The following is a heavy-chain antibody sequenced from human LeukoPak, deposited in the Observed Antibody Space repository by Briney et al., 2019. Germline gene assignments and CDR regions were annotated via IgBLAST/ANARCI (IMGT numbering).Heavy chain of an antibody. J-gene: IGHJ3*02. CDR2: ISGSGGST. CDR3: AKDLYYDFWSGPLAFDI. Sequence: GGSLRLSCAASGFTFSSYAMSWVRQAPGKGLEWVSAISGSGGSTYYADSVKGRFTISRDNSKNTLYLQMNSLRAEDTAVYYCAKDLYYDFWSGPLAFDIWGQGTMVTVSS. D-gene: IGHD3-3*01. CDR1: GFTFSSYA. V-gene: IGHV3-23*01.